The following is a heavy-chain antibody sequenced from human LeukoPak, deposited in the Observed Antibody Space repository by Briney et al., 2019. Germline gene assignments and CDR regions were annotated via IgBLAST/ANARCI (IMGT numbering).Heavy chain of an antibody. D-gene: IGHD2-8*01. CDR2: IIPIVGTA. Sequence: SVKVSCKASGGTFSSYAISWVRQAPGQGLEWMGGIIPIVGTANYAQKFQGRVTITADESTSTAYMELSSLRSEDTAVYYCARDQCTNGVCYPYFDCWGQGTLVTVSS. J-gene: IGHJ4*02. CDR3: ARDQCTNGVCYPYFDC. V-gene: IGHV1-69*13. CDR1: GGTFSSYA.